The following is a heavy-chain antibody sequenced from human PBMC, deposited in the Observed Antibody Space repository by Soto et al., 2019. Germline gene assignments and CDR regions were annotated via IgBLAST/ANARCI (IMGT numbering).Heavy chain of an antibody. CDR1: GGTFSSYA. D-gene: IGHD6-6*01. CDR2: IIPIFGTA. J-gene: IGHJ4*02. CDR3: ARARYPPEYSSSLNYFDY. Sequence: SVKVSCKASGGTFSSYAISWVRQAPGQGLEWMGGIIPIFGTANYAQKFQGRVTITADESTSTAYMELSSLRSEDTAVYYCARARYPPEYSSSLNYFDYWGQGTLVTVSS. V-gene: IGHV1-69*13.